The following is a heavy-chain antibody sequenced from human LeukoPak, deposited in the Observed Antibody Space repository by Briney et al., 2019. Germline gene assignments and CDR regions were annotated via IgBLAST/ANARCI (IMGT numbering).Heavy chain of an antibody. J-gene: IGHJ5*02. D-gene: IGHD1-7*01. CDR3: ARDLAGTTWPLTFDP. Sequence: GGSLRLSCAASGFTFSSYWMSWVRQAPGKGLEWVANIKQDGSEKYYVDSVKGRFTISRDNAKNSLYLQMNSLRAEDTAVYYCARDLAGTTWPLTFDPWGQGTLVTVSS. CDR2: IKQDGSEK. CDR1: GFTFSSYW. V-gene: IGHV3-7*03.